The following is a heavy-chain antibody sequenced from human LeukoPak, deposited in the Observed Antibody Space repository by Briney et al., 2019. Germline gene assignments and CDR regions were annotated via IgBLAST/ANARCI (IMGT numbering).Heavy chain of an antibody. CDR1: GGTFSSYA. V-gene: IGHV1-69*13. CDR3: ARCPPDSDYYYGMDV. CDR2: NIPIFGTA. Sequence: SVKVSCKASGGTFSSYAISWVRQAPGQGLEWMGGNIPIFGTANYAQKFQGRVTITADESTSTAYMELSSLRSEDTAVYYCARCPPDSDYYYGMDVWGQGTTVTVSS. J-gene: IGHJ6*02. D-gene: IGHD1-14*01.